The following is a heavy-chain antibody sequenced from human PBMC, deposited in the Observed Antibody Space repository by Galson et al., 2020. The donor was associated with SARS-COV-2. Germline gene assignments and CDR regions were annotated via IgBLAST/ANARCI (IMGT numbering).Heavy chain of an antibody. CDR2: ISYDGTNK. Sequence: GESLKISCAASGFTFSYYALHWVRQAPGKGLEWVAVISYDGTNKLYADSVKGRFTISRDTSKNTLYLAMNSLRGDDTAVYYCARDMTMPPKGALDIWGQGTMVTVSA. J-gene: IGHJ3*02. D-gene: IGHD3-10*01. CDR1: GFTFSYYA. CDR3: ARDMTMPPKGALDI. V-gene: IGHV3-30-3*01.